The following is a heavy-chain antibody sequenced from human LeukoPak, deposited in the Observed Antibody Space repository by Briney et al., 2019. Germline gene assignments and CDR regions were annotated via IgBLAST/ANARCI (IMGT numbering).Heavy chain of an antibody. D-gene: IGHD3-10*01. CDR2: ISGSGGST. J-gene: IGHJ1*01. Sequence: GGSLRLSCAASGFTFSSYAMSWVRQAPGKGLEWVSAISGSGGSTYYADSVKGRFTISRDNSKNTLYLKMNSLRAEDTVVYYCAGLYYYGSGSYPVFSEYFQHWGQGTLVTVSS. CDR1: GFTFSSYA. V-gene: IGHV3-23*01. CDR3: AGLYYYGSGSYPVFSEYFQH.